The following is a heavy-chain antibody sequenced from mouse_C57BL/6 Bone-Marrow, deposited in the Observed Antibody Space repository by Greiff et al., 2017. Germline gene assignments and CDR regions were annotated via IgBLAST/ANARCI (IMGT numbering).Heavy chain of an antibody. J-gene: IGHJ2*01. CDR3: ARSDYCNYVPCY. Sequence: QVQLQQPGAELVKPGASVKLSCKASGYTFTSYWMPWVKQSPGQGLEWIGMIHPNSGSTNYNEKFKSKAKLTVDKTSSTAYMQLSDLTSEDSAVYYCARSDYCNYVPCYWGQGTTLTVSS. CDR1: GYTFTSYW. CDR2: IHPNSGST. V-gene: IGHV1-64*01. D-gene: IGHD2-1*01.